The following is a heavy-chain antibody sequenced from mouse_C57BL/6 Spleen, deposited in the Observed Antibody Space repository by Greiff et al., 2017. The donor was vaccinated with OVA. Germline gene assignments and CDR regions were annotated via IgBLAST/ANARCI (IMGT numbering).Heavy chain of an antibody. J-gene: IGHJ4*01. CDR2: IYPRSGNT. D-gene: IGHD1-1*01. CDR3: ARSITTVVEDAMDY. V-gene: IGHV1-81*01. Sequence: QVHVKQSGAELARPGASVKLSCKASGYTFTSYGISWVKQRTGQGLEWIGEIYPRSGNTYYNEKFKGKATLTADKSSSTAYMELRSLTSEDSAVYFCARSITTVVEDAMDYWGQGTSVTVSS. CDR1: GYTFTSYG.